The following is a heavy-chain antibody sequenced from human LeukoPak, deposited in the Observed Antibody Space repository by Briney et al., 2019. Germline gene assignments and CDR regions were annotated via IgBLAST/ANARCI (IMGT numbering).Heavy chain of an antibody. CDR3: ARPWVLLWFGELLNWFDP. CDR2: MNPNSGNT. D-gene: IGHD3-10*01. V-gene: IGHV1-8*02. CDR1: GYTFTGYY. J-gene: IGHJ5*02. Sequence: GASVKVSCKASGYTFTGYYMHWVRQAPGQGLEWMGWMNPNSGNTGYAQKFQGRVTMTRNTSISTAYMELSSLRSEDTAVYYCARPWVLLWFGELLNWFDPWGQGTLVTVSS.